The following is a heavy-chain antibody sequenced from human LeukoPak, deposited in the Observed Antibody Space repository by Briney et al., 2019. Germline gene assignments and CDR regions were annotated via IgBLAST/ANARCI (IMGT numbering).Heavy chain of an antibody. D-gene: IGHD1-7*01. V-gene: IGHV3-15*01. J-gene: IGHJ6*02. CDR2: IKSETDGGTT. CDR1: EFAFNNAW. Sequence: PGGSLRLSCEASEFAFNNAWMSWVRQAPGKGLEWVGRIKSETDGGTTDYAPPVKGRFTISRDDSKNTLYLQMNSLRTEDTGMYYCTTDFSAWHYYHYHSGMDVWGQGTTVTVSS. CDR3: TTDFSAWHYYHYHSGMDV.